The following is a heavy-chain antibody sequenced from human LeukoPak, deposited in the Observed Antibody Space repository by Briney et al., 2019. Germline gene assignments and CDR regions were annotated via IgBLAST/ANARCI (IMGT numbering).Heavy chain of an antibody. Sequence: GASVKVSCKASGYTFTSYAMNWVRQAPGQGLEWMGIINPSGGSTSYAQKFQGRVTMTRDTSTSTVYMELSSLRSEDTAVCYCARDAPKVVVAATNWFDPWGQGTLVTVSS. V-gene: IGHV1-46*01. CDR2: INPSGGST. CDR1: GYTFTSYA. D-gene: IGHD2-15*01. CDR3: ARDAPKVVVAATNWFDP. J-gene: IGHJ5*02.